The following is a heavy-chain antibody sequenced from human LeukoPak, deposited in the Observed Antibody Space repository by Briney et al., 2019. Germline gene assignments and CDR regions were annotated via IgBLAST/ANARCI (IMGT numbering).Heavy chain of an antibody. V-gene: IGHV1-8*03. D-gene: IGHD1-26*01. Sequence: ASVKVSCKASGYAFTSYDINWVRQATGQGLEWMGWMNPNSGNTGYAQKFQGRVTITRNTSISTAYMELSSLRSEDTAVYYCASTQLLYYYYYMDVWGKGTTVTVSS. CDR3: ASTQLLYYYYYMDV. CDR2: MNPNSGNT. J-gene: IGHJ6*03. CDR1: GYAFTSYD.